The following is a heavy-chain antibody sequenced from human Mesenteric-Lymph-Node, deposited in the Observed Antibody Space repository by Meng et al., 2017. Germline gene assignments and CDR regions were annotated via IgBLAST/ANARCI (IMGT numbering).Heavy chain of an antibody. Sequence: EVLLEESGGGLVQPGGSLRLSCAASGFTFSFYWMHWVRRVPGKGLVWVSRINPDGSSTNYADSVTGRFSISRDNAKISLSLQMNSLRVEDTAVYYCARDHGFLNWFDPWGQGTLVTASS. CDR1: GFTFSFYW. J-gene: IGHJ5*02. V-gene: IGHV3-74*01. D-gene: IGHD2/OR15-2a*01. CDR2: INPDGSST. CDR3: ARDHGFLNWFDP.